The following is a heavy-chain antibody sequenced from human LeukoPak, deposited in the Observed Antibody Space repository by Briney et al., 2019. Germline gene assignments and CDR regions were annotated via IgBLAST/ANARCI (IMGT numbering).Heavy chain of an antibody. V-gene: IGHV3-30*03. Sequence: QSGGSLRLSCAASGFTFSNYAMHWVRQAPGKGLEWVAVISDDGSNKYYGDSVKGRFTISRDNSKNTVYLQMNSLRAEDTAVYYCARDVDTGVQWLASSYYGMDVWGQGTTVTVSS. J-gene: IGHJ6*02. D-gene: IGHD6-19*01. CDR3: ARDVDTGVQWLASSYYGMDV. CDR1: GFTFSNYA. CDR2: ISDDGSNK.